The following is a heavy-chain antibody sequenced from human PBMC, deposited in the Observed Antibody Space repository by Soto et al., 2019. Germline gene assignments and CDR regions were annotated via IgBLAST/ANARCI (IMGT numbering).Heavy chain of an antibody. CDR3: ASRREEWWFDP. CDR1: GGSISSGGYY. Sequence: QVQLQESGPGLVKPSQTLCLTCSVFGGSISSGGYYWSWIRQHPGKGLEWIGYIYYSGSTYYNPSLKSRVTISVDTSKNQFSLKLSSVTAADTAVYYCASRREEWWFDPWGQVTLVTVSS. V-gene: IGHV4-31*03. J-gene: IGHJ5*02. CDR2: IYYSGST. D-gene: IGHD3-3*01.